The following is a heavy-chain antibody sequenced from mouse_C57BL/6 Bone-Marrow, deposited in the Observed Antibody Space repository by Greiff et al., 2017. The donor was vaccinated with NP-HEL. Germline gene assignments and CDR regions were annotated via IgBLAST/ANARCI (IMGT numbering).Heavy chain of an antibody. CDR3: ARTDSSGYRRTLFAY. D-gene: IGHD3-2*02. V-gene: IGHV14-2*01. CDR1: GFNIKDYY. CDR2: IDPEDGET. J-gene: IGHJ3*01. Sequence: EVQRVESGAELVKPGASVKLSCTASGFNIKDYYMHWVKQRTEQGLEWIGRIDPEDGETKYAPKFQGKATITADTSSNTAYLQLSSLTSEDTAVYYCARTDSSGYRRTLFAYWGQGTLVTVSA.